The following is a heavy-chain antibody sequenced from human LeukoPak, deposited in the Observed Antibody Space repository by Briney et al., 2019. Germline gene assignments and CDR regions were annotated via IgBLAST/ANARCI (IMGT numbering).Heavy chain of an antibody. V-gene: IGHV3-53*01. CDR3: ARGDDSGYYDYFDY. CDR2: IYTGGNT. CDR1: GFTFSSHW. J-gene: IGHJ4*02. Sequence: PGGSLRLSCAASGFTFSSHWMHWVRQAPGKGLEWVSTIYTGGNTYYAASVKGRFTISRDFSKNTVFLHMNSLRAEDTAMYYCARGDDSGYYDYFDYWGQGALVTVSS. D-gene: IGHD3-22*01.